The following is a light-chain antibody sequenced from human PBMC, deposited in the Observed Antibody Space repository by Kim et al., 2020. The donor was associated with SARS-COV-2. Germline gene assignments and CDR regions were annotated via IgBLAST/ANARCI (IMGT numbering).Light chain of an antibody. Sequence: VALGQKVRIKCQGTSLRSYYAPWYQQKPGQAPILVIYVKNNRPSGIPDRFSGSSSGNTASLTITGTQAGDEADYYCNSRDSNDNVVFGGGTQLTVL. CDR3: NSRDSNDNVV. J-gene: IGLJ2*01. CDR2: VKN. V-gene: IGLV3-19*01. CDR1: SLRSYY.